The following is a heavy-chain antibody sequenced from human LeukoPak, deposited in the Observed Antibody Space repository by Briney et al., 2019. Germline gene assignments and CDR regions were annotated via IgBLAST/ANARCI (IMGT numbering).Heavy chain of an antibody. Sequence: SETLSLTCTVSGGSISSGDYYWSWIRQPPGKGLEWIGYIYYSGSTYYNPSLKSRVTISVDTSKNQFSLKLSSVTAADTAVYYCARGRGLELTYYYYYYYMDVWGKGTTVTVSS. D-gene: IGHD1-7*01. V-gene: IGHV4-30-4*08. CDR3: ARGRGLELTYYYYYYYMDV. CDR1: GGSISSGDYY. CDR2: IYYSGST. J-gene: IGHJ6*03.